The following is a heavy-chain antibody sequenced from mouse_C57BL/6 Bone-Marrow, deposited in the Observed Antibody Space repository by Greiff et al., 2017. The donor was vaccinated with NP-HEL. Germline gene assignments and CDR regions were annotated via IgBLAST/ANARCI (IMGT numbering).Heavy chain of an antibody. D-gene: IGHD1-1*01. Sequence: EVHLVESGGDLVKPGGSLKLSCAASGFTFSSYGMSWVRQTPDKRLEWVATISSGGSYTYYPHSVKGRFTFSRDNAKNTLYLQMSSLKSEDTAMYYCASVTTVVDYWGQGTTLTVSS. CDR1: GFTFSSYG. V-gene: IGHV5-6*01. CDR3: ASVTTVVDY. J-gene: IGHJ2*01. CDR2: ISSGGSYT.